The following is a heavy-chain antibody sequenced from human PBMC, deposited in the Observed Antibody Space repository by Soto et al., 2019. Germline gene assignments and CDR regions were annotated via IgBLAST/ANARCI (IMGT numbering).Heavy chain of an antibody. D-gene: IGHD5-12*01. CDR3: AKNRREWLRSDAFDI. CDR2: ISGSGGST. V-gene: IGHV3-23*01. CDR1: GFTFSSYA. Sequence: GGSLRLSCAASGFTFSSYALSWVRQAPGKGLEWVSAISGSGGSTYYADSVKGRFTISRDNSKNTLYLQMNSLRAEDTAVYYCAKNRREWLRSDAFDIWGQGTMVTVSS. J-gene: IGHJ3*02.